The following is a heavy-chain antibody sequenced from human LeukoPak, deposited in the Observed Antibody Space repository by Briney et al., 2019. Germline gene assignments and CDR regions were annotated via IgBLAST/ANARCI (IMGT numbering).Heavy chain of an antibody. Sequence: GGSLRISCAASGFTSSNYWMSWVRQAPGKGLEWVANIKQDGSEKYYVDSVKGRFTISRDNAKNSLYLQMNSLRAEDTAVYYCARDRGSSGWYEFDYWGQGTVVTVSS. D-gene: IGHD6-19*01. V-gene: IGHV3-7*01. J-gene: IGHJ4*02. CDR1: GFTSSNYW. CDR2: IKQDGSEK. CDR3: ARDRGSSGWYEFDY.